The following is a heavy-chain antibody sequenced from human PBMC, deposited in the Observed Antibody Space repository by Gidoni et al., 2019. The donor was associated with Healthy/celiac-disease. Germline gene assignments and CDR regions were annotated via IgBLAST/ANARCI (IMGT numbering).Heavy chain of an antibody. Sequence: QLQLQESGPGLVTPSETLSLTCTVSGGSISSSSYYWGWIRQPPGKGLEWIGSIYYSGSTYYNPSLKSRVTISVDTSKNQFSLKLSSVTAADTAVYYCARMVRGVIDYWGQGTLVTVSS. CDR1: GGSISSSSYY. D-gene: IGHD3-10*01. J-gene: IGHJ4*02. V-gene: IGHV4-39*01. CDR2: IYYSGST. CDR3: ARMVRGVIDY.